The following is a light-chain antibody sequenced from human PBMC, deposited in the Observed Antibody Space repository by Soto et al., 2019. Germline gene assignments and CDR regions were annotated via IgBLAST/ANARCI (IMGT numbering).Light chain of an antibody. CDR1: QTVLDSSKNKDY. CDR2: WAS. J-gene: IGKJ5*01. V-gene: IGKV4-1*01. Sequence: DIVMTQSPDSLAVSLGERATIKCKSSQTVLDSSKNKDYLTWYQQKPGQPPKLLIYWASTRESGVPDRFSGSGSGTDFTLTISSLQAEDVAVYYCQQYYTTPAITFGQGTRLEIK. CDR3: QQYYTTPAIT.